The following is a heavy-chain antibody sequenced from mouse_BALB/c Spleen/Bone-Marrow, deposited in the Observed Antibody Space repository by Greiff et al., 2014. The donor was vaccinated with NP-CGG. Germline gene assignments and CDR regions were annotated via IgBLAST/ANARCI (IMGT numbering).Heavy chain of an antibody. CDR2: ISSGGSYT. Sequence: EVKLVESGGGLVKPGGSLKLSCAASGFTFSSYTMSWVRQTPGKRLEWVATISSGGSYTYYPDSVKGRLTISRDNAKNTLYLQMSSLKSEDTAMYYCTRDPFYYGSSYAMDYWGQGTSVTVSS. CDR1: GFTFSSYT. J-gene: IGHJ4*01. D-gene: IGHD1-1*01. V-gene: IGHV5-6-4*01. CDR3: TRDPFYYGSSYAMDY.